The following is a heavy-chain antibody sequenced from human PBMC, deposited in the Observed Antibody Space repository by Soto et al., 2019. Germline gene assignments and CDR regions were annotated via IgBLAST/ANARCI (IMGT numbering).Heavy chain of an antibody. V-gene: IGHV3-30*18. CDR3: AKSSGYDPFTYYYYYGMDV. J-gene: IGHJ6*02. CDR1: GFTFSSYG. D-gene: IGHD5-12*01. CDR2: ISYNGSNK. Sequence: PGGSLRLSCAASGFTFSSYGMHWVRQAPGKGLEWVAVISYNGSNKYYADSVKGRFTISRDNSKNTLYLQMNSLRAEDTAVYYCAKSSGYDPFTYYYYYGMDVWGQGTTVTVSS.